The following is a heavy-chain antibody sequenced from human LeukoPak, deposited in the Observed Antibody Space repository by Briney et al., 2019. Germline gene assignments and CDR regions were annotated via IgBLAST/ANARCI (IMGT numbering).Heavy chain of an antibody. J-gene: IGHJ4*02. CDR2: IKEDGSEK. D-gene: IGHD5-18*01. CDR3: GRDHNYGSDY. Sequence: GGSLRLSCAASGFTFRSYWMSWVRQAPGKGLEWVANIKEDGSEKYYVDSVKGRFTISRDSAKNPLYLQMNSLRVEDTAVYYCGRDHNYGSDYWGQGTLVTVSS. V-gene: IGHV3-7*03. CDR1: GFTFRSYW.